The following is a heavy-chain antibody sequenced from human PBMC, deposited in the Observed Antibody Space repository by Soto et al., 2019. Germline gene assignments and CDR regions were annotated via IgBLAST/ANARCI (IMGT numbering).Heavy chain of an antibody. CDR3: TRGTMPTPFNY. CDR1: GFTFNNYW. CDR2: ISDDGSST. V-gene: IGHV3-74*01. Sequence: GGSLRLSCAASGFTFNNYWMHWVRQAPGKGLVWVSRISDDGSSTDYADSVKGRFTISRDDAKNTLYLQMNSLRAEDTAVYYCTRGTMPTPFNYWGQGTLVTVSS. D-gene: IGHD2-2*01. J-gene: IGHJ4*02.